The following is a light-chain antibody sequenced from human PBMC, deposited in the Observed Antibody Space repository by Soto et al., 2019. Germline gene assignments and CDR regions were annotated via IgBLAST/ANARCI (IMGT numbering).Light chain of an antibody. V-gene: IGLV2-23*02. CDR1: TSDVGGYDV. Sequence: QSALTQPASVSGSPGQSITISCSGTTSDVGGYDVVSWYRQHPGKDPKLMIFEVNQRPSGVSDRVSGSKSGNTASLTISGLQAGDEADYYCCSFAGRSTFWVFGGGTKVTVL. J-gene: IGLJ3*02. CDR2: EVN. CDR3: CSFAGRSTFWV.